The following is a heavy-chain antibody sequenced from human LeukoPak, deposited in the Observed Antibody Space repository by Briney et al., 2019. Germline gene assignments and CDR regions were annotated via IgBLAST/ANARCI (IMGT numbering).Heavy chain of an antibody. Sequence: SVKVSCKASGGTFSSYAISWVRQAPGQGLEWTGGIIPIFGTANYAQKFQGRVTITADESTSTAYMELSSLRSEDTAVYYCARDLRGLQGSDPWGQGTLVTVSS. V-gene: IGHV1-69*13. CDR3: ARDLRGLQGSDP. D-gene: IGHD4-11*01. CDR2: IIPIFGTA. J-gene: IGHJ5*02. CDR1: GGTFSSYA.